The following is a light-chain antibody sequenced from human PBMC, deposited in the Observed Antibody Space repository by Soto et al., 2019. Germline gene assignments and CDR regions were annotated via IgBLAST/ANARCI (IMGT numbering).Light chain of an antibody. CDR1: QSISSW. CDR2: DAS. J-gene: IGKJ1*01. Sequence: GDGVTITCRASQSISSWLAWYQQKPGKAPKLLIYDASSLESGVPSRFSGSGSGTELTLTISSLKPDDCATYECQQYNSYSWTFGQGTKVDIK. V-gene: IGKV1-5*01. CDR3: QQYNSYSWT.